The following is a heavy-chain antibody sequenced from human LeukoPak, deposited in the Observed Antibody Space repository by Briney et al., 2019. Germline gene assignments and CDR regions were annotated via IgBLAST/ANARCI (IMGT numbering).Heavy chain of an antibody. CDR1: EFTFSTYA. Sequence: PGGSLRLSCAASEFTFSTYAMSWVRQAPGKGLEWVSAISGSGGSTCYADSVRGRFTISRDTSKNTVFLQMNSLRADDTAVYYCARESYRSGGSCYSGRAFDIWGQGTMVTVSS. CDR2: ISGSGGST. V-gene: IGHV3-23*01. J-gene: IGHJ3*02. D-gene: IGHD2-15*01. CDR3: ARESYRSGGSCYSGRAFDI.